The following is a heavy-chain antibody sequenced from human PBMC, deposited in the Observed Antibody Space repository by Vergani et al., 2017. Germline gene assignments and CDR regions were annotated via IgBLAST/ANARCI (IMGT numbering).Heavy chain of an antibody. CDR2: IYHSGST. J-gene: IGHJ6*03. CDR1: GYSISSGYY. D-gene: IGHD6-6*01. Sequence: QVQLQESGPGLVKPLETLSLTCAVSGYSISSGYYWGWIRQPPGKGLEWIGRIYHSGSTYYNPSLKSRVTISVDTSKNQFSLKLSSVTAADTAVYYCRVAARPGDYYMDVWGKGTTVTVSS. V-gene: IGHV4-38-2*01. CDR3: RVAARPGDYYMDV.